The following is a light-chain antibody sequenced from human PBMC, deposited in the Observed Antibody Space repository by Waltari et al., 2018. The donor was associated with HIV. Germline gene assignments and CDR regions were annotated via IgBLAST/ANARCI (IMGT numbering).Light chain of an antibody. Sequence: QSALTQSASVSGSPGQSITISCTGTSSDVGSYNLVSWYQQPPGKAPKLMIYDVTNRPSGVSNRFSGSKSGNTASLTISGLQAEDEADYYCSSYTTSSTFHVVFGGGTKLTVL. J-gene: IGLJ2*01. CDR2: DVT. CDR3: SSYTTSSTFHVV. CDR1: SSDVGSYNL. V-gene: IGLV2-14*02.